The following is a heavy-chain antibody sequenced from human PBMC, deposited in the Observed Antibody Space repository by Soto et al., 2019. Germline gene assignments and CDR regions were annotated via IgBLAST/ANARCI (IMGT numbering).Heavy chain of an antibody. V-gene: IGHV4-34*01. CDR3: ARGPYCTNGVCYIPYYFDY. D-gene: IGHD2-8*01. CDR1: GGSFSGYY. J-gene: IGHJ4*02. CDR2: INHSGST. Sequence: SETLSLTCAVYGGSFSGYYWSWIRQPPGKGLEWVGEINHSGSTNYNPSLKSRVTISVDTSKNQFSLKLSSVTAADTAVYYCARGPYCTNGVCYIPYYFDYWGQGTLVTVSS.